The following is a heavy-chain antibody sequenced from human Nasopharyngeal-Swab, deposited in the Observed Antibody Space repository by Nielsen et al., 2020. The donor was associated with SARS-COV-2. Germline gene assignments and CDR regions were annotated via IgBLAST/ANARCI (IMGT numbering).Heavy chain of an antibody. D-gene: IGHD5-24*01. CDR3: AKGLEMATADD. CDR2: ISYDGSNK. CDR1: GFTFSSYG. J-gene: IGHJ4*02. Sequence: GGSLRLSCAASGFTFSSYGMHWVRQAPGKGLEWVAVISYDGSNKYYADSVKGRFTISGDNSKNTLYLQMNSLRAEDTAVYYCAKGLEMATADDWGQGTLVTVSS. V-gene: IGHV3-30*18.